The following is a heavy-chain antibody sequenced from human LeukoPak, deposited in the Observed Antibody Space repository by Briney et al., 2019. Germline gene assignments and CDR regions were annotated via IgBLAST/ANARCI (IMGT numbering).Heavy chain of an antibody. CDR2: IYYSGST. J-gene: IGHJ6*03. Sequence: TSETLSLTCTVSGGSINNYYWSWIRQPPGKGLEWIGYIYYSGSTIYNPSLKSRVTISLDTSKNQFSLRLTSVTAADTAVYYCARGSSSWLDYYIDVWAKGTTVTVSS. CDR1: GGSINNYY. CDR3: ARGSSSWLDYYIDV. V-gene: IGHV4-59*12. D-gene: IGHD6-13*01.